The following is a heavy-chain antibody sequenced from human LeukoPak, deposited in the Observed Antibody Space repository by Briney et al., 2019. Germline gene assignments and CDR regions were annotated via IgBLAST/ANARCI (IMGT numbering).Heavy chain of an antibody. J-gene: IGHJ4*02. Sequence: PGGSLRLSCAASGFTFSNYAMSWARQAPGKGLEGVSSIDSSGGYMFYADSVKGRFIISRDNAKDSLYLQMNSLRVEDTAVYYCLRGDRRDYWGQGTLVTVSS. V-gene: IGHV3-21*06. CDR1: GFTFSNYA. CDR2: IDSSGGYM. CDR3: LRGDRRDY.